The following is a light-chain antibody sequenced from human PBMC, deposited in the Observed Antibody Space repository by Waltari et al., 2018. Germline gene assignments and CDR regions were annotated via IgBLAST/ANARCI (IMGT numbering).Light chain of an antibody. CDR2: DVT. J-gene: IGLJ1*01. CDR1: STNIGGYNY. V-gene: IGLV2-11*01. Sequence: QSALTQPRSVSGSPGQSVTISCTGASTNIGGYNYVSWYQQHPGKAPKLTIYDVTKRPSGVPDRFSGSKSGDTASLTISGLQAEDEADYYCCSYAGTSPFGTGTKVTVL. CDR3: CSYAGTSP.